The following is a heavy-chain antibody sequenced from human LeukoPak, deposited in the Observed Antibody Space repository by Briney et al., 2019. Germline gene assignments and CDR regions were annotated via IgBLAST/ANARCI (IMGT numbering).Heavy chain of an antibody. CDR1: GFTFSSYA. Sequence: PGRSLRLSCAASGFTFSSYAMHWVRQAPGKGLEWVAVISYDGSNKYYADSVKGRFTISRDNAKNSLYLQMNGLRAEDTAVYYCARVFSTVSYFDYWGQGTLVTVSS. CDR2: ISYDGSNK. D-gene: IGHD4-17*01. J-gene: IGHJ4*02. V-gene: IGHV3-30*04. CDR3: ARVFSTVSYFDY.